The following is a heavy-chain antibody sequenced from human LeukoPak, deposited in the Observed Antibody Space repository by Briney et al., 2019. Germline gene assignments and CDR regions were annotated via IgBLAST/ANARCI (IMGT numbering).Heavy chain of an antibody. D-gene: IGHD3-22*01. CDR3: ARDGGTRGYYYFDY. Sequence: GGSLRLSCAASGFTFSSYGMHWVRQAPGKGLEWVAVIWYDGSNKYYADSVKGRFTISRDNSKNTLYLQMNSLRAEDTAVYYCARDGGTRGYYYFDYWGQGTLVTVSS. CDR2: IWYDGSNK. CDR1: GFTFSSYG. V-gene: IGHV3-33*01. J-gene: IGHJ4*02.